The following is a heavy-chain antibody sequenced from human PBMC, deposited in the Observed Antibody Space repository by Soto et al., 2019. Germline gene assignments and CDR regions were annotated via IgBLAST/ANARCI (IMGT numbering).Heavy chain of an antibody. CDR1: GFTFSDYA. D-gene: IGHD2-2*01. Sequence: GGSLRLSCAASGFTFSDYAMNWVRQAPGKGLEWAAVIRSDGSNEVYADSVKGRFTISRDNSKRTLYLQMNSLRAEDTALYYCARGPKVGSRKPIYDALDIWGQGKMVTVSS. CDR3: ARGPKVGSRKPIYDALDI. J-gene: IGHJ3*02. CDR2: IRSDGSNE. V-gene: IGHV3-33*01.